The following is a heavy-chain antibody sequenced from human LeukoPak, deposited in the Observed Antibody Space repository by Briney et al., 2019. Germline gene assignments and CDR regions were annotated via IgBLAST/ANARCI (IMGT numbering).Heavy chain of an antibody. CDR2: INHSGST. V-gene: IGHV4-34*01. CDR3: ASVELATTYFDY. Sequence: PSETLSLTCAVYGGSFSGYYWSWIRQPPGKGLEWIGEINHSGSTNYDPSLKSRVTMSVDTSKNQLSLKLNSVTAADTAVYYCASVELATTYFDYWGQGSLVTVSS. J-gene: IGHJ4*02. CDR1: GGSFSGYY. D-gene: IGHD5-24*01.